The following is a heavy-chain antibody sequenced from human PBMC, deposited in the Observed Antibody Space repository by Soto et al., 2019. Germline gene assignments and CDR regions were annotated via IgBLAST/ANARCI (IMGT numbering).Heavy chain of an antibody. CDR1: GDSISTRSNY. J-gene: IGHJ1*01. V-gene: IGHV4-39*02. Sequence: SETLSLTCTVSGDSISTRSNYWAWIRQPPGKGLEWIGSIYYTGGTYYNQSLKSRVTLFLDTSKNQISLNLNSVTAADTAVYYCAREGPPIRAHNPPEYFQHWGQGTPVTVSS. CDR2: IYYTGGT. CDR3: AREGPPIRAHNPPEYFQH.